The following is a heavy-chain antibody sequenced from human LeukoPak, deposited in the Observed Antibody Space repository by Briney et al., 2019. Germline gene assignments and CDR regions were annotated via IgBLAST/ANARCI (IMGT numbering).Heavy chain of an antibody. CDR3: ARQTRYSSSSPEDY. CDR1: GGSISSSSYY. CDR2: IYYSGST. V-gene: IGHV4-39*01. Sequence: SETLSLTCTVSGGSISSSSYYWGWIRQPPGKGLEWIGSIYYSGSTYYNPSLKSRVTISVDTSKNQFSLKLSSVTAADTAVYYCARQTRYSSSSPEDYWGQGTLVTVSS. J-gene: IGHJ4*02. D-gene: IGHD6-6*01.